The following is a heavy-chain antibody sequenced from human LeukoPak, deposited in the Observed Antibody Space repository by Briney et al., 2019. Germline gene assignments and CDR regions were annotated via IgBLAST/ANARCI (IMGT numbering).Heavy chain of an antibody. Sequence: SETLSLTCTVSGGSISSYYWSWIRQPPGKGLEWIGYIYYSGSTNYNPSLKSRVTISVDTSKNQFSLKLSSVTAADTAVYYCARQGPVGATEEDAFDIWGQGTMVTVSS. CDR3: ARQGPVGATEEDAFDI. J-gene: IGHJ3*02. CDR2: IYYSGST. V-gene: IGHV4-59*01. D-gene: IGHD1-26*01. CDR1: GGSISSYY.